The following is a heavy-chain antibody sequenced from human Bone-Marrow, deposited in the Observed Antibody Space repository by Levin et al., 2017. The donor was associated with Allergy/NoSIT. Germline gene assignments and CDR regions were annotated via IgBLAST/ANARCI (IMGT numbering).Heavy chain of an antibody. Sequence: GGSLRLSCAASGFNFGDFGMHWVRQAPGKGLETVAAISYHSTYHYYPASVQGRFTISRDNSKNTVDLEMNDLRADDTAVYYCARDSNVMTGYCDSWGQGSRVIVSS. CDR1: GFNFGDFG. CDR3: ARDSNVMTGYCDS. J-gene: IGHJ4*02. D-gene: IGHD3-9*01. V-gene: IGHV3-33*05. CDR2: ISYHSTYH.